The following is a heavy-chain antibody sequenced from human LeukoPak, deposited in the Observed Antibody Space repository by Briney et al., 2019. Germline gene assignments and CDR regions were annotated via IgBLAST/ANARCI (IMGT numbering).Heavy chain of an antibody. V-gene: IGHV5-51*01. CDR1: GYSFTTYW. CDR2: IYPGDSDT. Sequence: GESLKISCKGSGYSFTTYWIGWVRQMPGKGLEWMGLIYPGDSDTRYSPSIQGQVTISVDKSINTAYPQWSSLKASDTAVYYCARRGVSGEWFDPWGQGTLVTVSS. D-gene: IGHD6-13*01. J-gene: IGHJ5*02. CDR3: ARRGVSGEWFDP.